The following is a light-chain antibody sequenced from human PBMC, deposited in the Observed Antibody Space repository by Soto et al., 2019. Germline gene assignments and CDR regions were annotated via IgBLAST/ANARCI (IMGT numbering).Light chain of an antibody. J-gene: IGLJ1*01. CDR1: SSNIGAGYD. CDR2: GNI. V-gene: IGLV1-40*01. Sequence: QSVLTQPPSVSGAPGQRITISCTGSSSNIGAGYDVHWYQQLPGTAPKLLIYGNINRPSGVPDRFSGSKSGTSASLAITGLLAEDEADYYCQSYDSSLSALYVFGTGTKVTVL. CDR3: QSYDSSLSALYV.